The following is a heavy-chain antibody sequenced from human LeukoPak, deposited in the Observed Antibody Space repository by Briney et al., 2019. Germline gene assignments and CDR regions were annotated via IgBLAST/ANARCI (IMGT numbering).Heavy chain of an antibody. D-gene: IGHD3-10*01. V-gene: IGHV4-39*01. CDR1: GGSIGSISHY. Sequence: PSETLSLTCTVSGGSIGSISHYWGWIRQPPGKGLEWIGSIYYSGRTNYNPSLKSRVTISADTSKNQFSLKLTSVTAADTAVYYCARHRYFFGSGSYEVDWFDPWGQGTLATVSS. CDR2: IYYSGRT. J-gene: IGHJ5*02. CDR3: ARHRYFFGSGSYEVDWFDP.